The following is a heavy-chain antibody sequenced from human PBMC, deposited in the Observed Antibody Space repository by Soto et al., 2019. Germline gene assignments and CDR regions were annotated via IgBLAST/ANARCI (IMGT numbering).Heavy chain of an antibody. J-gene: IGHJ6*02. D-gene: IGHD2-15*01. CDR1: GFTFSSYD. CDR2: IGTAGDT. V-gene: IGHV3-13*01. Sequence: EVQLVESGGGLVQPGGSLRLSCAASGFTFSSYDMHWVRQATGKGLEWVSAIGTAGDTYYPGSVKGRFTISRENAKNSLYLQMNSLGAEDTAVNYCARQIGYCSGGSCYGAYYYYYYGMDVWGQWTTVTVSS. CDR3: ARQIGYCSGGSCYGAYYYYYYGMDV.